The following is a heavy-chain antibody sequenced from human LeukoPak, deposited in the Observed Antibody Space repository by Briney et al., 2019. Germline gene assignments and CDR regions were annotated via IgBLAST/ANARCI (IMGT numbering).Heavy chain of an antibody. CDR1: GGSISSHY. J-gene: IGHJ4*02. CDR3: IREGGDY. CDR2: IYYSGST. Sequence: TSETLSLTCTVSGGSISSHYWSWIRQPPGKGLEWIGNIYYSGSTNYNPSLKSRVTISVDTSKTQFSLKLSSVTDADTAVYYCIREGGDYWGQGTLVTVSS. V-gene: IGHV4-59*08.